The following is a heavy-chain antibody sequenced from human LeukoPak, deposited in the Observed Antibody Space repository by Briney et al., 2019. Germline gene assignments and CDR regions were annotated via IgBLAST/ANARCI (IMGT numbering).Heavy chain of an antibody. V-gene: IGHV3-30*02. CDR2: IRYDGSNK. Sequence: GGSLRLSCAASGFTFSSYGMHWVRQAPGKGLEWVAFIRYDGSNKYYADSVKGRFTISRDNAKNSLYLQMNSLRAEDTAVYYCARDVSYYYYMDVWGKGTTVTISS. J-gene: IGHJ6*03. CDR3: ARDVSYYYYMDV. CDR1: GFTFSSYG.